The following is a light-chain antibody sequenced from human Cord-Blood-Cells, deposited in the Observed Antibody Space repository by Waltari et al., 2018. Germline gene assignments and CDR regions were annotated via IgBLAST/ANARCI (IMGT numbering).Light chain of an antibody. CDR2: QDS. Sequence: SYELPQPPSVSVSTGHTASINCSGGNLGDQYACRNQQKPGHSPVLVIYQDSKRPSGIPERFSGHNSGNTATLTISRTQAMDEAYYYCQAWDSSTEVFGTGTKVTVL. CDR1: NLGDQY. J-gene: IGLJ1*01. V-gene: IGLV3-1*01. CDR3: QAWDSSTEV.